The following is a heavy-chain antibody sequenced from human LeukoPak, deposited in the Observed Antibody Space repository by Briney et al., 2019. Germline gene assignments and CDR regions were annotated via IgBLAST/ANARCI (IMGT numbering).Heavy chain of an antibody. D-gene: IGHD5-18*01. V-gene: IGHV3-7*01. Sequence: GGSLRLSCAASGFTFSNYWMSRVRQAPGKGLEWVANIKQDGSEKYYVDSVKGRFTISRDNAKNSLYLQMNSLRDEDTAVYYCASRGYSPNWGQGTLVTVSS. J-gene: IGHJ4*02. CDR3: ASRGYSPN. CDR1: GFTFSNYW. CDR2: IKQDGSEK.